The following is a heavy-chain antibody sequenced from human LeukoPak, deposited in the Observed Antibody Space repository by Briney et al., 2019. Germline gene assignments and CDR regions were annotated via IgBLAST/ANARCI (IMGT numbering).Heavy chain of an antibody. J-gene: IGHJ4*02. CDR1: GFTFSSYE. Sequence: GGSLRLSCAASGFTFSSYEMNWVRPAPGKGLGWVSYISSSVSTIYYADSVKGRFTISRDNAKNSLYLQMNSLRAEDTAVYYCVCEYSTLFDYWGQGTLVTVSS. D-gene: IGHD2-15*01. V-gene: IGHV3-48*03. CDR2: ISSSVSTI. CDR3: VCEYSTLFDY.